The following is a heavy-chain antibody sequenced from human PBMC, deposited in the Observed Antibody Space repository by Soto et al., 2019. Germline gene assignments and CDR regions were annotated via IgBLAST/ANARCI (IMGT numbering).Heavy chain of an antibody. Sequence: SETLSLTCTVSGGSISSYSWNWIRQPPWKGLEWIGYVYYSGSTNYNPSLKSRVTISVDTSKNQFSLKLSSVTAADTAIYYCAREPRQGDRIYYFDYWGQGALVTVS. D-gene: IGHD2-21*02. CDR1: GGSISSYS. CDR2: VYYSGST. J-gene: IGHJ4*02. V-gene: IGHV4-59*01. CDR3: AREPRQGDRIYYFDY.